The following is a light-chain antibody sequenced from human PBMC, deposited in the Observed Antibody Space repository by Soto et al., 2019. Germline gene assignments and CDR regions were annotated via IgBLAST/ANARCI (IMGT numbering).Light chain of an antibody. CDR1: SSDVGGYNY. V-gene: IGLV2-11*01. J-gene: IGLJ1*01. CDR2: DVS. CDR3: CSYAGSYTEV. Sequence: QSVLTQPRSVSGSPGQSVTISCTGTSSDVGGYNYVSWYQQHPGKAPKVMIYDVSKRPSGVPDRFSGSQSGNTASLTISGLQAEDEADYYCCSYAGSYTEVFGTGTKLTVL.